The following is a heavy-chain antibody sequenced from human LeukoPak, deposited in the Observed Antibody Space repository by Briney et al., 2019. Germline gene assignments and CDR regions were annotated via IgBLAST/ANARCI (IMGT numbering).Heavy chain of an antibody. J-gene: IGHJ4*02. D-gene: IGHD2/OR15-2a*01. CDR2: IKQDGSEK. V-gene: IGHV3-7*01. CDR3: ARGPACTFFRYFDY. CDR1: GFTFSSYW. Sequence: GGSLRLSCAASGFTFSSYWMSWVRQAPGKGLEWVANIKQDGSEKYYVDSVKGRFTISRDNAKNSLYLQMNSLRAEDTAVYYCARGPACTFFRYFDYWGQGTLVTVSS.